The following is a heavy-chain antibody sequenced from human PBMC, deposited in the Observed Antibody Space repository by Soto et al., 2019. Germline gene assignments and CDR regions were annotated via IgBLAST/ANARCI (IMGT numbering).Heavy chain of an antibody. CDR2: IWYDGSNK. CDR1: GFTFSSYG. V-gene: IGHV3-33*01. D-gene: IGHD6-13*01. Sequence: QVQLVESGGGVVQPGRSLRLSCAAAGFTFSSYGIHWVRQAPGKGLEWVAVIWYDGSNKYYADSVKGRFTISRDNSKNTLYLQMNSLRAEDTAVYYCARDLGQPYFDYWGQGTLVTVSS. CDR3: ARDLGQPYFDY. J-gene: IGHJ4*02.